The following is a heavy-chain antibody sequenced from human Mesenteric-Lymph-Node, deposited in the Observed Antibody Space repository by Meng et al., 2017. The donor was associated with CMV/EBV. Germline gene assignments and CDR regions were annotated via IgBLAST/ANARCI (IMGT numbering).Heavy chain of an antibody. D-gene: IGHD4-11*01. Sequence: ASVKVSCKASGYTFTGYYMHWVRQAPGQGLEWMGKINPNGGTTRYAQNFQGRLTVTRDTSTSTVYMELSSLRSEDTAVYHCARGYDYSDYNWFDPWGQGTLVTVSS. J-gene: IGHJ5*02. V-gene: IGHV1-46*01. CDR2: INPNGGTT. CDR1: GYTFTGYY. CDR3: ARGYDYSDYNWFDP.